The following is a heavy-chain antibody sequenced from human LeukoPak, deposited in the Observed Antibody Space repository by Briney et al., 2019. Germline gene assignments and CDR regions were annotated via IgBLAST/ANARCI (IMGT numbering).Heavy chain of an antibody. Sequence: SETLSLTCTVSGGSISSYYWSWIRQPAGKGLEWIGRIYTSGSTNYNPSLKSRVTMSVDTSKNQFSLKLSSVTAADTAVYYCAGTYYYDSSGYPPPFDYWGQGTLVTVSS. V-gene: IGHV4-4*07. J-gene: IGHJ4*02. CDR3: AGTYYYDSSGYPPPFDY. CDR2: IYTSGST. CDR1: GGSISSYY. D-gene: IGHD3-22*01.